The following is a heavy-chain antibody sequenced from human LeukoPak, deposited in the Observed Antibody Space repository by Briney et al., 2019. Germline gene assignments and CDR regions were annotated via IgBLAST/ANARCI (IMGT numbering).Heavy chain of an antibody. J-gene: IGHJ4*02. CDR1: GYTFTDYY. V-gene: IGHV1-2*02. Sequence: ASVKVSCKASGYTFTDYYIHWVRQAPGQGLEWMGWINPNSGDTNYAQKFQGRVTMTRDTSISTAYMELSSLRSEDTAVYYCAREGVVVAATQSQFDYWGQGTLVTVSS. D-gene: IGHD2-15*01. CDR2: INPNSGDT. CDR3: AREGVVVAATQSQFDY.